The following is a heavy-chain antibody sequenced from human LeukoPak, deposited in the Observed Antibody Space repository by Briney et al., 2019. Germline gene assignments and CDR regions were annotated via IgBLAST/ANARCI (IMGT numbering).Heavy chain of an antibody. CDR3: ARGLLVFRAVAAPFDY. CDR1: GYTFTSYY. J-gene: IGHJ4*02. D-gene: IGHD6-19*01. Sequence: GASVKVPCKASGYTFTSYYMHWVRQAPGQGLEWMGIINPSGGSTSYAQKFQGRVTMTRDTSTSTVYMELSSLRSEDTAVYYCARGLLVFRAVAAPFDYWGQGTLVTVSS. CDR2: INPSGGST. V-gene: IGHV1-46*01.